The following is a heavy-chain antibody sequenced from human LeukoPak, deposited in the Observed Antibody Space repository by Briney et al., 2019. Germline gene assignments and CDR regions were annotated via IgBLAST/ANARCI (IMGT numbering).Heavy chain of an antibody. Sequence: SETLSLTCAVYGGSFSGYYWSWIRQPPGKGLEWIGEINHSGSTNYNPSLKSRVTISVDTSKNQFSLKLSSVTAADTAVYYCARGLDSSIWNMFDYWGQGTLVTVSS. V-gene: IGHV4-34*01. CDR3: ARGLDSSIWNMFDY. CDR1: GGSFSGYY. D-gene: IGHD6-13*01. CDR2: INHSGST. J-gene: IGHJ4*02.